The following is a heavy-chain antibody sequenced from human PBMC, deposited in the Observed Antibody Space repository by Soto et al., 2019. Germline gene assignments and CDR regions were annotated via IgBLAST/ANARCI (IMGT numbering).Heavy chain of an antibody. CDR3: ARTAARPVGRYYYYGMDV. V-gene: IGHV4-34*01. CDR2: INHSGST. J-gene: IGHJ6*02. Sequence: SETLSLTCAVYGGSFSGYYWSWIRQPPGKGLEWIGEINHSGSTNYNPSLKSRVTISVDTSKNQFSLKLSSVTAADTAVYYCARTAARPVGRYYYYGMDVSGQGTTVTVSS. CDR1: GGSFSGYY. D-gene: IGHD6-6*01.